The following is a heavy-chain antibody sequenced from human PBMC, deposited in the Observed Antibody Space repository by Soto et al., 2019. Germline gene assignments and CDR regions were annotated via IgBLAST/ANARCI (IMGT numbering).Heavy chain of an antibody. V-gene: IGHV3-30-3*01. D-gene: IGHD2-15*01. CDR3: ARVIVAATLNYYYYGMDV. CDR2: ISYDGSNK. J-gene: IGHJ6*02. CDR1: GFTFSSYA. Sequence: GGSLRLSCAASGFTFSSYAMHWVRQAPGKGLEWVAVISYDGSNKYYADSVKGRFTISRDNSKNTLYLQMNSLRAEDTAVYYCARVIVAATLNYYYYGMDVWGQGTTVTVSS.